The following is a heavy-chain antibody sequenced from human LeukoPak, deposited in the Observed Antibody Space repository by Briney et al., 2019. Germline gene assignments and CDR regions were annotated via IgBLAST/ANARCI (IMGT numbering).Heavy chain of an antibody. D-gene: IGHD2/OR15-2a*01. CDR2: IVGSGVST. V-gene: IGHV3-23*01. Sequence: GSLRLSCAASGFTFGNFAMSWVRQAPGKGLEWVSAIVGSGVSTYYADSVKGRFTISRDNSKNTLYLQLNSLRVEDTAVYYCAKDPASMGFAMDIWGQGTTVTVFS. CDR1: GFTFGNFA. J-gene: IGHJ6*02. CDR3: AKDPASMGFAMDI.